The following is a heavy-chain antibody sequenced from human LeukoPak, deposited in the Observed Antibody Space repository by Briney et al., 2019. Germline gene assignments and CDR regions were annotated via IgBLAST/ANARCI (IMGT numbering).Heavy chain of an antibody. CDR3: AGGKNFRGDCPDGVFNI. CDR1: GYTFTSYG. V-gene: IGHV1-18*01. D-gene: IGHD2-21*02. Sequence: ASVKVSCKASGYTFTSYGISWVRQAPGQGLEWMGWINPYNGNTNYAPKLQGRVTMTTDTSTSTAYMELRSLRSDDTAVYYCAGGKNFRGDCPDGVFNIWGQGTMVTVSS. CDR2: INPYNGNT. J-gene: IGHJ3*02.